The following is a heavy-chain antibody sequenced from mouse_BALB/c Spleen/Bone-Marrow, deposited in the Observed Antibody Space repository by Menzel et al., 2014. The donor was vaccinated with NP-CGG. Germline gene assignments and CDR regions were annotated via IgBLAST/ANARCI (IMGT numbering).Heavy chain of an antibody. J-gene: IGHJ4*01. CDR3: ARNPPPYRLYAMDY. D-gene: IGHD2-14*01. Sequence: VKLVESGPGLVQPSQSLSITCTVSGFSLTSYGVHWVRQSPGKGLEWLGVIWSGGSTDYSAAFISRLSISKDNSKSQVFFKMNSLQADDTAIYYCARNPPPYRLYAMDYWGQGTSVTVSS. V-gene: IGHV2-4-1*01. CDR1: GFSLTSYG. CDR2: IWSGGST.